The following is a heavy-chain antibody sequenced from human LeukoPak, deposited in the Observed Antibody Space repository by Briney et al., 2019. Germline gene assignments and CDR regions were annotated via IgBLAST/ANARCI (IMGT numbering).Heavy chain of an antibody. CDR1: GFTFSSNW. Sequence: PGGSLRLSCVASGFTFSSNWMSWVRQAPGKGLEXVASIRPDGSDKFYMDSVKGRFTISRDNAKNSLYLQMNSLRAEDTALYYCAKLLGTETTYDYWGQGTLVTVSS. D-gene: IGHD1-7*01. J-gene: IGHJ4*02. V-gene: IGHV3-7*01. CDR3: AKLLGTETTYDY. CDR2: IRPDGSDK.